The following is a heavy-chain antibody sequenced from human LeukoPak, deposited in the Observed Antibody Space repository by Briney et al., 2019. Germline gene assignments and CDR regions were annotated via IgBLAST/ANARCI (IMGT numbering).Heavy chain of an antibody. J-gene: IGHJ4*02. CDR2: IYSSGST. CDR1: GFNVSNNY. D-gene: IGHD4-23*01. Sequence: GGSLRLSRAASGFNVSNNYMTWVRQAPGKGLEWVSLIYSSGSTYYADSVKGRFTISRDNSKNTLYLQVNSLRAEDTAVYYCARRGDGGRSFDYWGQGTLVTVSS. CDR3: ARRGDGGRSFDY. V-gene: IGHV3-53*01.